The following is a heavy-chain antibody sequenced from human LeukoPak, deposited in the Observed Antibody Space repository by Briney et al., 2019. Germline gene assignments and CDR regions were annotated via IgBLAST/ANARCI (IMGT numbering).Heavy chain of an antibody. J-gene: IGHJ6*03. D-gene: IGHD2-8*01. Sequence: PSETLSLTCAVYGGSFSGYYWSRIRQPPGKGLEWIGEINHSGSTNYNPSLKSRVTISVDTSKNQFSLKLSSVTAADTAVYYCARNGPPGVYYYYYMDVWGKGTTVTISS. V-gene: IGHV4-34*01. CDR3: ARNGPPGVYYYYYMDV. CDR2: INHSGST. CDR1: GGSFSGYY.